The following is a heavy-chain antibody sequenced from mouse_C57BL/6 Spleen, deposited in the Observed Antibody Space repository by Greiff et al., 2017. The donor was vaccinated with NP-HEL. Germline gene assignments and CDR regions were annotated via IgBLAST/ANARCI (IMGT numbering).Heavy chain of an antibody. CDR1: GFTFSSYA. D-gene: IGHD1-1*01. CDR3: TRDYYGSSYLYAMDY. Sequence: DVQLVESGEGLVKPGGSLKLSCAASGFTFSSYAMSWVRQTPEKRLEWVAYISSGGDYIYYADTVKGRFTISRDNARNTLYLQMSSLKSEDTAMYYCTRDYYGSSYLYAMDYWGQGTSVTVSS. J-gene: IGHJ4*01. V-gene: IGHV5-9-1*02. CDR2: ISSGGDYI.